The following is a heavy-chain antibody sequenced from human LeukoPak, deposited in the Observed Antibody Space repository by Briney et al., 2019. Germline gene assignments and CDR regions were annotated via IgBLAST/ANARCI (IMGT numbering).Heavy chain of an antibody. V-gene: IGHV3-48*04. Sequence: GGSLRLSCAASGFTFSSYSMNWVRQAPGKGLEWVSYISSSSSTIYYADSVKGRFTISRDNAKNSLYLQMNSLRAEDTAVYYCARDPRTGYPGAFDIWGQGTMVTVSS. J-gene: IGHJ3*02. D-gene: IGHD1-14*01. CDR1: GFTFSSYS. CDR2: ISSSSSTI. CDR3: ARDPRTGYPGAFDI.